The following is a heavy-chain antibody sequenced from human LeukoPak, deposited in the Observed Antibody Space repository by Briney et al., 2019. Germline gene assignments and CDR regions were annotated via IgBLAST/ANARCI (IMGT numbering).Heavy chain of an antibody. CDR2: INPNSGGT. D-gene: IGHD3-10*01. CDR3: ARATIWVGDYYYMDV. J-gene: IGHJ6*03. CDR1: GYTFTGYY. Sequence: GASVKVSCKASGYTFTGYYMHWVRQAPGQGLEWMGWINPNSGGTNYAQKFQGRVTMTRDTSISTAYMELSRLRSDDTAVYYCARATIWVGDYYYMDVWGQGTTVTISS. V-gene: IGHV1-2*02.